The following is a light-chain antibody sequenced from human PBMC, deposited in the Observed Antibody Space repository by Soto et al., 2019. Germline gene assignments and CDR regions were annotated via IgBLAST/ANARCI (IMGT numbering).Light chain of an antibody. CDR3: QQYNSNSWT. Sequence: AIQLSPSQSSLSASVGDRVTITCRARPGISRYLAWYQQKPGKAPKLLIYDASSLQSGVPSRFSGSGSGTEFPLTISSLQPDDSATYYCQQYNSNSWTFGQGTKVDI. CDR2: DAS. J-gene: IGKJ1*01. CDR1: PGISRY. V-gene: IGKV1-13*02.